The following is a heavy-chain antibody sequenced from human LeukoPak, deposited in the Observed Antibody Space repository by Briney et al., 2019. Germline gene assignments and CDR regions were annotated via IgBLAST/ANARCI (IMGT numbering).Heavy chain of an antibody. D-gene: IGHD2-2*03. CDR3: AMGIVVVPAADDAFDI. J-gene: IGHJ3*02. V-gene: IGHV4-38-2*02. Sequence: SETLSLTCTVSGYSIGSGHYWGWIRQPPGKGLEWIGSMYHSGSTNYNPSLKSRVTISVDTSKNQFSLKLSSVTAADTAVYYCAMGIVVVPAADDAFDIWGQGTMVTVSS. CDR1: GYSIGSGHY. CDR2: MYHSGST.